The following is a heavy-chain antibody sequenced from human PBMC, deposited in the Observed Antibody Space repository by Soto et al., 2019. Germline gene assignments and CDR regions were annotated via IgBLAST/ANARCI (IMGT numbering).Heavy chain of an antibody. CDR1: GFSVRSNY. V-gene: IGHV3-53*01. Sequence: GGSLRLSCAASGFSVRSNYMSWVRQAPGKGLEWVSTIYSDGNTYYSDSVKGRFTISRDNSKSTLYLQMNSLRVEDTAVFYCARVMTRLMPTVNPSYYYYGVDVWGQGTTVTVS. J-gene: IGHJ6*02. CDR2: IYSDGNT. D-gene: IGHD2-8*01. CDR3: ARVMTRLMPTVNPSYYYYGVDV.